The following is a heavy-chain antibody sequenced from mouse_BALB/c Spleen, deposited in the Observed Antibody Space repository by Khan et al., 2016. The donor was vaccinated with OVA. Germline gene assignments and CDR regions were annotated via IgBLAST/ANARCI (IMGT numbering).Heavy chain of an antibody. CDR3: TRHGYVAWFTY. V-gene: IGHV1S135*01. CDR2: IDPFSGGT. D-gene: IGHD2-2*01. CDR1: GYSFTSYY. Sequence: EVELVESGPELMKPGASVKISCKASGYSFTSYYIHWVIQSHGKSLEWIGYIDPFSGGTTYNQKFKGKATLTVDKSSNTAYIHLINLTSEDSAVYYCTRHGYVAWFTYWGQGTLFTVSA. J-gene: IGHJ3*01.